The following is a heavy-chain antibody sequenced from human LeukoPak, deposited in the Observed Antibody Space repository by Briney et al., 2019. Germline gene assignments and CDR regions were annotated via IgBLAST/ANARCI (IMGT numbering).Heavy chain of an antibody. Sequence: GGSLRLSCAASVFTFSSYWMHWVRQAPGKGLVSVSRLNSDGSRSSYADSVKGRFTISRDNAETTLHLQRNNLSAEDTAVYYCASASNRNSINFDYSGQGALVTVSS. CDR2: LNSDGSRS. CDR3: ASASNRNSINFDY. V-gene: IGHV3-74*01. J-gene: IGHJ4*02. D-gene: IGHD1-7*01. CDR1: VFTFSSYW.